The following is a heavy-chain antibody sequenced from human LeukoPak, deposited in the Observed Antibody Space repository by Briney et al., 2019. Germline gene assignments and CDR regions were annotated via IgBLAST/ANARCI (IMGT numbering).Heavy chain of an antibody. J-gene: IGHJ4*02. Sequence: GGSLRLSCAASGFTFSSYAMHWVRQAPGKGLEWVAVISYDGSNKYYADSVKGRFTISRDNSKNTLYLQMNSPRAEDTAVYYCALPGYDSSGYYYFDHWGQGTLVTVSS. CDR2: ISYDGSNK. CDR1: GFTFSSYA. V-gene: IGHV3-30-3*01. CDR3: ALPGYDSSGYYYFDH. D-gene: IGHD3-22*01.